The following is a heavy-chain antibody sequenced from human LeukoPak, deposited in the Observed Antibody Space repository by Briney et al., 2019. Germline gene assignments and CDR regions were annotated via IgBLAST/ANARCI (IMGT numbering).Heavy chain of an antibody. V-gene: IGHV4-30-4*01. J-gene: IGHJ5*02. Sequence: SETLSLTCSVSGGSISRSDYYWSWIRQPPGKGLEWIGYIYYSGITYYNPSLKSRVTISVDTSKNQFSLKLTSVTAADTAVYYCARDGSVTTNWFDPWGQGTLVTVSS. CDR3: ARDGSVTTNWFDP. CDR2: IYYSGIT. CDR1: GGSISRSDYY. D-gene: IGHD4-17*01.